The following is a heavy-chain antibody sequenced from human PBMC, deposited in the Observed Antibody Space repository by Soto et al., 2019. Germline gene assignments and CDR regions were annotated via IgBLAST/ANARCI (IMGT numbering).Heavy chain of an antibody. Sequence: EVQLVESGGGLVKPGGSLRLSCEASGFTFSSYSMIWVRQAPGKGLEGVSSISTTSSYIYYADSVKGRFTISRDNAKNSLYLLMNSLRAEDTAVYYCAREGSLYNDYISNCADYWGQGTLVTVSS. CDR2: ISTTSSYI. J-gene: IGHJ4*02. D-gene: IGHD4-4*01. V-gene: IGHV3-21*01. CDR1: GFTFSSYS. CDR3: AREGSLYNDYISNCADY.